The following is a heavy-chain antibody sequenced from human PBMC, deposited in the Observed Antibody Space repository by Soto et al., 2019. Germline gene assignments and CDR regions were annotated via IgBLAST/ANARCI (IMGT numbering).Heavy chain of an antibody. CDR2: ISGSGGST. V-gene: IGHV3-23*01. CDR1: GFTFSSYA. CDR3: AKSYDILTGPYFDY. J-gene: IGHJ4*02. Sequence: GGSLRLSCAASGFTFSSYAMSWVRQAPGKGLKWVSAISGSGGSTYYADSVKGRFTISRDNSKNTLYLQMNSLRAEDTAVYYCAKSYDILTGPYFDYWGQGTLVTVSS. D-gene: IGHD3-9*01.